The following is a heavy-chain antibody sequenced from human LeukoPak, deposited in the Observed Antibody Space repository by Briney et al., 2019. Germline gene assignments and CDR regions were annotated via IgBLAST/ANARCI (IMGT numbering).Heavy chain of an antibody. CDR2: MNPNSGNT. J-gene: IGHJ4*02. D-gene: IGHD6-13*01. CDR3: ARGPRAAADDY. Sequence: VASVKVSCKASGYTFTSYDVNWFRQATGQGLEWMGWMNPNSGNTGYAQKFQGRVTLTRDTSASTAYMELSSLTSEDTAVYYCARGPRAAADDYWGQGTLVTVSS. V-gene: IGHV1-8*01. CDR1: GYTFTSYD.